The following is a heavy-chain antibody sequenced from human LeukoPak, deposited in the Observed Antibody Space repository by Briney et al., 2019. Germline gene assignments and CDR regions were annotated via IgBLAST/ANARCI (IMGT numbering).Heavy chain of an antibody. CDR1: GYTFTGYY. CDR2: INPNSGGT. J-gene: IGHJ6*02. D-gene: IGHD3-10*01. CDR3: ARIHMVRVVHMPPTNYYGMDV. Sequence: ASVTVSCKSTGYTFTGYYMHWVRQAPGQGLEWMGWINPNSGGTNYAQKFQGRVTMTRDTSISTAYMELSRLRSDDTAVYYCARIHMVRVVHMPPTNYYGMDVWGQGTTVTVSS. V-gene: IGHV1-2*02.